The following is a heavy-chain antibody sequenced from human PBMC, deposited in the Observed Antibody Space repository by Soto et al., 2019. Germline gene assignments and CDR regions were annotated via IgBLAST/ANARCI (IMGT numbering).Heavy chain of an antibody. CDR2: ISGSGSST. CDR3: EKMSHFWSGSPTYHFDY. Sequence: PGGSLRLSCAASGFTFSSYAMSWVRQAPGEGLEWVSAISGSGSSTYYADSVKGRFTISRDTSKKTLYVQMNSLRAEDTAVYYCEKMSHFWSGSPTYHFDYGGQGTQVNVSS. CDR1: GFTFSSYA. V-gene: IGHV3-23*01. D-gene: IGHD3-3*02. J-gene: IGHJ4*02.